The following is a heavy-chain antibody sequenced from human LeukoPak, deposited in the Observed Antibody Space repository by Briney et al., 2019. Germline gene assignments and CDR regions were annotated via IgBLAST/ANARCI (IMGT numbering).Heavy chain of an antibody. CDR3: VRQQLVGDAFDI. CDR1: GGSISSYY. V-gene: IGHV3-23*01. Sequence: SSETLSLTCTVSGGSISSYYWSWVRQAPGKGLEWVSAISGSGGSTYYADSVKGRFTISRDNSKNTLYPQMNSLRAEDTAVYYCVRQQLVGDAFDIWGQGTMATVSS. J-gene: IGHJ3*02. D-gene: IGHD6-6*01. CDR2: ISGSGGST.